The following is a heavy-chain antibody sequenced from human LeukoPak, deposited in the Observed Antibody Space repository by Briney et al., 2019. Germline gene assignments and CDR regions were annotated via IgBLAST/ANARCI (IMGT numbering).Heavy chain of an antibody. D-gene: IGHD6-13*01. CDR1: GFTFDDYG. CDR2: ITWNGDTT. CDR3: ARAYTSSRHYYYYYMDV. J-gene: IGHJ6*03. Sequence: GGSLRLSCAASGFTFDDYGMSWVRQAPGKGLEWVSGITWNGDTTGYADSVKGRFTISRDNAKNSLYLQMNSLRAEDTALYYCARAYTSSRHYYYYYMDVWGKGTTVTVCS. V-gene: IGHV3-20*04.